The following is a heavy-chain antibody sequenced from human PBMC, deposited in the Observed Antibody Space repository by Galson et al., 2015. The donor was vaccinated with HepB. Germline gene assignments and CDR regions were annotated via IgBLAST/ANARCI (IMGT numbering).Heavy chain of an antibody. CDR3: ARGSYDILTGYPDYYYYGMDV. CDR2: ISYDGSNK. Sequence: SLRLSRAASGFTFSSYAMHWVRQAPGKGLEWVAVISYDGSNKYYADSVKGRFTIPRDNSKNTLYLQMNSLRAEDTAVYYCARGSYDILTGYPDYYYYGMDVWGQGTTVTVSS. CDR1: GFTFSSYA. D-gene: IGHD3-9*01. J-gene: IGHJ6*02. V-gene: IGHV3-30*04.